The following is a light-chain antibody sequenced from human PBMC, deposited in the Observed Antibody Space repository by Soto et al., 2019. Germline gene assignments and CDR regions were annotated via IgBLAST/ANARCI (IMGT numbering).Light chain of an antibody. CDR2: AAS. J-gene: IGKJ1*01. CDR1: QDISGW. CDR3: QQANSFPWT. V-gene: IGKV1D-12*01. Sequence: DIQMSQSPSSVSASVGDRVTITCRASQDISGWLAWFQQKPGKAPNLLIYAASILQSGVPSRFSGSGSGTDFTLTITYLQPEDFATYYCQQANSFPWTFGQGTKADIK.